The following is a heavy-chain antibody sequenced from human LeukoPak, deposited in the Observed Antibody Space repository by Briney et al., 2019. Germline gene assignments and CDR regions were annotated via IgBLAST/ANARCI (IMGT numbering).Heavy chain of an antibody. V-gene: IGHV1-69*13. J-gene: IGHJ6*02. CDR2: IIPIFGTA. CDR3: ARAVGAMSDYYYYYGMDV. D-gene: IGHD1-26*01. Sequence: GASVKVSCKASGGTFSSYAISWVRQAPGQGLEWMGGIIPIFGTANYAQKFQGRVTITADESTSTAYMELSSLRSEDTAVYYCARAVGAMSDYYYYYGMDVWGQGTTVTVSS. CDR1: GGTFSSYA.